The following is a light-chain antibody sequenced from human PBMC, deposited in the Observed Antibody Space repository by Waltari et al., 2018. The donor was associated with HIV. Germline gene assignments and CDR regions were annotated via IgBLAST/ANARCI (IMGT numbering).Light chain of an antibody. CDR2: DTS. V-gene: IGLV7-46*01. CDR3: LLSFNGVVV. CDR1: TGSVTSGHC. Sequence: QAVVTQEPSLTVSPGGTVTLTCASRTGSVTSGHCPYWFQRRPGQAPKTLLYDTSNRPSWTPARFSGSLLGDKAALTLTGAQFEDEADYFCLLSFNGVVVFGGGTSLTVL. J-gene: IGLJ2*01.